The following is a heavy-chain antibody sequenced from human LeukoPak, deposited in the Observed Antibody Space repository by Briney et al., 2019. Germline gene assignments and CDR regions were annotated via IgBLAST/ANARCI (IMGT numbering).Heavy chain of an antibody. D-gene: IGHD6-13*01. CDR1: GGSIRSYY. V-gene: IGHV4-59*01. CDR3: ASTGIAAAGTVDY. CDR2: IYYSGNT. J-gene: IGHJ4*02. Sequence: PSGTLSLTCTVSGGSIRSYYWSWIRQPPGKGLEWVGYIYYSGNTNYNPSLKSRVAISVDTSNNQSSLKLSSVTAADTAVYYCASTGIAAAGTVDYWGQGTLVTV.